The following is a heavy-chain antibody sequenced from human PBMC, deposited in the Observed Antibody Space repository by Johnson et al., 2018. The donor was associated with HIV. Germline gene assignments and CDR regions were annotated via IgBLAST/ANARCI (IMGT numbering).Heavy chain of an antibody. CDR2: IKQGGSEK. Sequence: VQLVKSGGGLVQPGGSLRLSCAASGFTFSSYWMSWVRQAPGKGLEWVANIKQGGSEKYYVDSVKGRFSISRDNAKNSLYLQMNSLRAEDTALYYCARAGYSNYDRAFDIWGQGTMVTVSS. CDR3: ARAGYSNYDRAFDI. CDR1: GFTFSSYW. D-gene: IGHD4-11*01. V-gene: IGHV3-7*01. J-gene: IGHJ3*02.